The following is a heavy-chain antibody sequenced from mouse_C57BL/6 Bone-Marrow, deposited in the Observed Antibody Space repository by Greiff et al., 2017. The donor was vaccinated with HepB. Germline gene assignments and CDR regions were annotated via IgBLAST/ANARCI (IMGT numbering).Heavy chain of an antibody. D-gene: IGHD2-10*01. CDR1: GFTFSSYA. Sequence: EVMLVESGGGLVKPGGSLKLSCAASGFTFSSYAMSWVRQTPEKRLEWVATISDGGSYTYYPDNVKGRFTISRDNAKNNLYLQMSHLKSEDTAMYYCARVSYPHYFDCWGQGTTLTVSS. CDR3: ARVSYPHYFDC. J-gene: IGHJ2*01. V-gene: IGHV5-4*03. CDR2: ISDGGSYT.